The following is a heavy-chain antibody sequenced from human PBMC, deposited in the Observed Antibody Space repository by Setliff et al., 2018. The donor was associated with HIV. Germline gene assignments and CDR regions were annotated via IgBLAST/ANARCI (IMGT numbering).Heavy chain of an antibody. J-gene: IGHJ3*02. CDR2: ISGNSDHI. V-gene: IGHV3-21*01. CDR1: RFTFSYYN. CDR3: ARGYSTNWLAAFDI. D-gene: IGHD6-13*01. Sequence: GVLNISCAASRFTFSYYNMYWLRQAPGEGLEWVSSISGNSDHIYYADSVKGRFTISRDNAKNSLYLQMNSLRAEDTALYYCARGYSTNWLAAFDIWGQGTMVTVSS.